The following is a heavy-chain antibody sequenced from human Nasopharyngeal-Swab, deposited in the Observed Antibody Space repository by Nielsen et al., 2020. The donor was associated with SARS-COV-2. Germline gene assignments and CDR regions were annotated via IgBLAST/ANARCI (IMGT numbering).Heavy chain of an antibody. CDR1: GFTFSSYA. V-gene: IGHV3-23*01. Sequence: GESLKISCAASGFTFSSYAMSWVRQAPGKGLEWVSAISGSGGSTYYADSVKSRFTISRDNSKNTLYLQMNSLRAEDTAVYYCAKDILPGRYDRTYDAFDIWGQGTMVTVSS. D-gene: IGHD3-22*01. CDR2: ISGSGGST. J-gene: IGHJ3*02. CDR3: AKDILPGRYDRTYDAFDI.